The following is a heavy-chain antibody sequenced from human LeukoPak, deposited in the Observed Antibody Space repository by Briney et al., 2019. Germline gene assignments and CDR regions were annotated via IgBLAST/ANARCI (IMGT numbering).Heavy chain of an antibody. CDR2: IYYSGST. CDR3: VPIKGLYYFYYYMDV. Sequence: SETLSLTCTVSGGSVRSTSYYWGWIRQPPGKGLEWIASIYYSGSTYYNPSLKSRVTISVDTSKNQFSLKLSSVTASDTAVYYCVPIKGLYYFYYYMDVWGKGTTVTISS. V-gene: IGHV4-39*01. J-gene: IGHJ6*03. CDR1: GGSVRSTSYY.